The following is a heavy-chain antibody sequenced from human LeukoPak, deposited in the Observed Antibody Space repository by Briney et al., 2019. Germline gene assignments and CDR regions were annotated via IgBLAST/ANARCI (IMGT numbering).Heavy chain of an antibody. Sequence: GGSLRLSCAASGFTFSNYAMHWVRQAPGKGLEWVAVMSYAGGNKYYADSVKGRFSTSRDNSKNTLYMQMDSLRAEDTAVYYCQGYCTTTSCFPDYWGQGTLVTVSS. CDR3: QGYCTTTSCFPDY. D-gene: IGHD2-2*01. CDR2: MSYAGGNK. J-gene: IGHJ4*02. CDR1: GFTFSNYA. V-gene: IGHV3-30-3*01.